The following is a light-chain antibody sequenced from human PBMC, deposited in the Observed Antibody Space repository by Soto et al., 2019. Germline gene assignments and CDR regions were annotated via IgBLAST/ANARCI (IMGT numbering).Light chain of an antibody. Sequence: EIVLTQSPGTLSLSPGERATLSCRASQSVSNDLAWYQQKPGQAPRLLIYGASSRAAGIPDRFSGSGSGTDFTVTISRLEPEDFAVYYWQQYGSSRTFGQGTKVEIK. CDR1: QSVSND. J-gene: IGKJ1*01. CDR2: GAS. CDR3: QQYGSSRT. V-gene: IGKV3-20*01.